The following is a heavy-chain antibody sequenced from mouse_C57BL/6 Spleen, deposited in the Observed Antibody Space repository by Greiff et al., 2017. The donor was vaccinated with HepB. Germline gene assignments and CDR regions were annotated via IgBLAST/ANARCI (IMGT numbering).Heavy chain of an antibody. CDR1: GFNIKDDY. CDR2: IDPENGDT. CDR3: TTGGFTTVGRDY. J-gene: IGHJ4*01. D-gene: IGHD1-1*01. Sequence: EVQRVESGAELVRPGASVKLSCTASGFNIKDDYMHWVKQRPEQGLEWIGWIDPENGDTEYASKFQGKATITADTSSNTAYLQLSSLTSEDTAVYYCTTGGFTTVGRDYWGQGTSVTVSS. V-gene: IGHV14-4*01.